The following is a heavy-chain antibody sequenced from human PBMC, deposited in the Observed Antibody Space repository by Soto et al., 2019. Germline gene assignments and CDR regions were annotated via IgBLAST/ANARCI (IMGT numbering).Heavy chain of an antibody. D-gene: IGHD6-13*01. Sequence: GGSLRLSCVASGFTFSSCAMHWVRQVPGKGLEWLAVVSHDGSLYPYADSVKGRFSISRDNSRKTLYLQMNSLRAEDTAVYYCARDLGSSWYPEYFQHWGQGTLVTVSS. CDR3: ARDLGSSWYPEYFQH. J-gene: IGHJ1*01. V-gene: IGHV3-30*03. CDR1: GFTFSSCA. CDR2: VSHDGSLY.